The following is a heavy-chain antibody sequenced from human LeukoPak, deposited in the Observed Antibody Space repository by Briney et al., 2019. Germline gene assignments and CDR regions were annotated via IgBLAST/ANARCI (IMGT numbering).Heavy chain of an antibody. CDR1: GFTFDDYT. J-gene: IGHJ6*03. Sequence: GGSLRLSCAASGFTFDDYTMHWVRQAPGKGLEWVSLISWDGGSTYYADSVKGRFTISRDNSKNSLYLQMNSLRTEDTALYYCAKDMAARLVSYMDVWGKGTTVTASS. CDR3: AKDMAARLVSYMDV. D-gene: IGHD6-6*01. CDR2: ISWDGGST. V-gene: IGHV3-43*01.